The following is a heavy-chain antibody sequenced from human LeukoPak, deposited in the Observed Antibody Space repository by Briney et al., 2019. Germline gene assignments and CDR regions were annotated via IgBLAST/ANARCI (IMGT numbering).Heavy chain of an antibody. CDR2: ISSSSSTI. V-gene: IGHV3-48*04. CDR3: ARDLMDTAMVYDY. Sequence: GGSLRLSCAASGFTFSSYSMNWVRQAPGKGLEWVSYISSSSSTIYYADSVKGRFTISRDNAKNSLYLQMNSLRAEDTAVYYCARDLMDTAMVYDYWGQGTLVTVSS. D-gene: IGHD5-18*01. CDR1: GFTFSSYS. J-gene: IGHJ4*02.